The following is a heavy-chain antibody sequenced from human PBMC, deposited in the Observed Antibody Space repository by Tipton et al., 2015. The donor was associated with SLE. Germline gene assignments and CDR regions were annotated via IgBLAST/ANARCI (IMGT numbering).Heavy chain of an antibody. CDR3: AREEYCSSTSCLYYYYGMDV. CDR1: GYSISSGYY. CDR2: IYHSGST. V-gene: IGHV4-38-2*02. J-gene: IGHJ6*02. Sequence: TLSLTCTVSGYSISSGYYWGWIRQPPGKGLEWIGSIYHSGSTYYNPSLKSRVTISVDTSKNQFSLKLSAVTAADTAVYYCAREEYCSSTSCLYYYYGMDVRGQGTTVTVSS. D-gene: IGHD2-2*01.